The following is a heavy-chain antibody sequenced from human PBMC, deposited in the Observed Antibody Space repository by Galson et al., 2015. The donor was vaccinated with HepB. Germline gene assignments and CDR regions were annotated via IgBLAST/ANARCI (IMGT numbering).Heavy chain of an antibody. Sequence: SLRLSCAASGFTFSSYAMHWVRQAPGKGLEWVAVISYDGSNKYYADSVKGRFTISRDNSKNTLYLQMNSLRAEDTAVYYCARDAVNLEPHYYYYYYMDVWGKGTTVTVSS. CDR3: ARDAVNLEPHYYYYYYMDV. D-gene: IGHD1-1*01. CDR2: ISYDGSNK. J-gene: IGHJ6*03. CDR1: GFTFSSYA. V-gene: IGHV3-30-3*01.